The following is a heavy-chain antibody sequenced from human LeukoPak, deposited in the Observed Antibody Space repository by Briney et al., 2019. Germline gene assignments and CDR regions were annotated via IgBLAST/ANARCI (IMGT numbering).Heavy chain of an antibody. CDR3: AAEEQGIAAAPY. J-gene: IGHJ4*02. V-gene: IGHV1-3*01. Sequence: GASVKVSCKASGYTFTTYAIHWVRQAPGQRLEWMGWINAGNANTKYSQQFQGRVTITRDTSASTAYMELSSLRSEDTAVYYCAAEEQGIAAAPYWGQGTLVTVSS. CDR1: GYTFTTYA. CDR2: INAGNANT. D-gene: IGHD6-13*01.